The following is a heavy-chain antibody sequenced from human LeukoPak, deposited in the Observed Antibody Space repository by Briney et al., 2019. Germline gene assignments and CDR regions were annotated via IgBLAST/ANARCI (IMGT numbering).Heavy chain of an antibody. D-gene: IGHD6-6*01. J-gene: IGHJ4*02. CDR2: ISYDGSNE. V-gene: IGHV3-30-3*01. CDR1: GFTFSYYT. Sequence: GGSLRLSCAASGFTFSYYTMHWVRQAPGKGLEWVAVISYDGSNEYYADSVKGRFTISRDNSKNTLYLQMNSLRVEDTAVYYCARHRAYSSSSPFDYWGQGTLVTVSS. CDR3: ARHRAYSSSSPFDY.